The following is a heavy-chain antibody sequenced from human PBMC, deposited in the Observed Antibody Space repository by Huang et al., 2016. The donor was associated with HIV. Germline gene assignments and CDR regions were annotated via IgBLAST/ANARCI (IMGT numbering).Heavy chain of an antibody. V-gene: IGHV3-30-3*01. J-gene: IGHJ4*02. CDR1: GFTFSSYA. D-gene: IGHD1-7*01. CDR2: ISYEGSNK. CDR3: ARDSYNWNYYFDY. Sequence: QVQLVESGGGVVQPGRSLRLSCAASGFTFSSYAMHWVRQAPGKGLEWVAVISYEGSNKYYADSVKGRFTISRDNSKNTLYLQMNSLRAEDTAVYYCARDSYNWNYYFDYWGQGTLVTVSS.